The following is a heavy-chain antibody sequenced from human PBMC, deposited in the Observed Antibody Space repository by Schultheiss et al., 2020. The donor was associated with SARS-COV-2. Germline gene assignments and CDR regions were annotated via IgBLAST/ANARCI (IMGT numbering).Heavy chain of an antibody. J-gene: IGHJ4*02. V-gene: IGHV3-30*01. CDR2: ISYDGSNK. D-gene: IGHD3-3*01. CDR3: ARVVLRFLEWVDY. Sequence: GGSLRLSCAASGFTFSSYAMHWVRQAPGKGLEWVAVISYDGSNKYYADSVKGRFTISRDNSKNTLYLQMNSLRAEDTAVYYCARVVLRFLEWVDYWGQGTLVTVSS. CDR1: GFTFSSYA.